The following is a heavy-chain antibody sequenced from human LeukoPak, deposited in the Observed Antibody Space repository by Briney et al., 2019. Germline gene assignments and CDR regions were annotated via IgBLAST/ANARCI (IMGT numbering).Heavy chain of an antibody. V-gene: IGHV4-39*01. J-gene: IGHJ4*02. CDR1: GGSISSSSYY. D-gene: IGHD3-3*01. CDR2: IYYSGST. Sequence: PSETLSLTCTVSGGSISSSSYYWGWIRQPPGKGLEWIGSIYYSGSTYYNPSLKSRVIISIDTSKNQFSLKLSSVTAADTAVYYCARRPTNDFWSGYAPFFDYWGQGTLVTVSS. CDR3: ARRPTNDFWSGYAPFFDY.